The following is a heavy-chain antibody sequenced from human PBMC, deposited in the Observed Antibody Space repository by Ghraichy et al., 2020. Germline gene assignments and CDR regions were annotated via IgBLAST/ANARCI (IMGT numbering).Heavy chain of an antibody. Sequence: GGSLRLSCAASGFTFSSYAMSWVRQAPGKGLEWVSAISGSGGSTYYADSVKGRFTISRDNSKNTLYLQMNSLRAEDTAVYYCAKGARFLESPQTNKYYYYGMDVWGQGTTVTVSS. CDR3: AKGARFLESPQTNKYYYYGMDV. CDR1: GFTFSSYA. J-gene: IGHJ6*02. CDR2: ISGSGGST. V-gene: IGHV3-23*01. D-gene: IGHD3-3*01.